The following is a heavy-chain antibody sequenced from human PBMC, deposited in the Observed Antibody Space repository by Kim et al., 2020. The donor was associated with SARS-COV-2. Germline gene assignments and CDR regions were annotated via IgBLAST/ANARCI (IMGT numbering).Heavy chain of an antibody. D-gene: IGHD4-17*01. CDR3: ARGRSFLPSDDYGDYARDY. V-gene: IGHV1-8*01. CDR2: MNPNSGNT. CDR1: GYTFTSYD. J-gene: IGHJ4*02. Sequence: ASVKVSCKASGYTFTSYDINWVRQATGQGLEWMGWMNPNSGNTGYAQKFQGRVTMTRNTSISTAYMELSSLRSEDTAVYYCARGRSFLPSDDYGDYARDYWGQGTLVTVSS.